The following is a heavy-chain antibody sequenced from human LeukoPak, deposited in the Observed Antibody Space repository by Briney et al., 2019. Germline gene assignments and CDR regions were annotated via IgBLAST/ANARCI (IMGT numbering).Heavy chain of an antibody. CDR3: ARGIVATIGRYYFDY. Sequence: SETLSLTCAVYGGSFSGYYWSWIRQPPGKGLEWIREINHSGSTNYNPSLKSRVTISVDTSKNQFSLKLSSVTAADTAVYYCARGIVATIGRYYFDYWGQGTLVTVSS. J-gene: IGHJ4*02. CDR1: GGSFSGYY. V-gene: IGHV4-34*01. D-gene: IGHD5-12*01. CDR2: INHSGST.